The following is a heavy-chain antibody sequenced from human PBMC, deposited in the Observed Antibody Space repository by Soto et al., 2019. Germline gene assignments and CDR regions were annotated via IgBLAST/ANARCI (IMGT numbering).Heavy chain of an antibody. CDR3: ARDAQYSTSSQRFDS. CDR1: GYTFTDYA. J-gene: IGHJ4*02. Sequence: QVQLVQSGVEVKKPGASVKVSCKASGYTFTDYAISWVRQAPGRGLEWMGWVNTYNGNPNYAQIFQGRVTMTTDTSTDTAYMELRSLKSDDSAVYYCARDAQYSTSSQRFDSWGQGTLVTVSS. D-gene: IGHD6-13*01. V-gene: IGHV1-18*01. CDR2: VNTYNGNP.